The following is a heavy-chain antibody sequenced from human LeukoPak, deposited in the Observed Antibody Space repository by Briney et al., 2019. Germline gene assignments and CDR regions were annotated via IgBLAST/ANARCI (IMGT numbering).Heavy chain of an antibody. CDR1: GFTFSSYW. CDR3: AKAIGNYYYGSGSPGGGGYYYYGMDV. Sequence: GGSLRLSCAASGFTFSSYWMTWVRQAPGKGLEWVTNIKQDGSEKHYVDSVKGRFTISRDNARNSLYLQMNSLRAEDTAVYYCAKAIGNYYYGSGSPGGGGYYYYGMDVWGQGTTVTVSS. J-gene: IGHJ6*02. V-gene: IGHV3-7*01. CDR2: IKQDGSEK. D-gene: IGHD3-10*01.